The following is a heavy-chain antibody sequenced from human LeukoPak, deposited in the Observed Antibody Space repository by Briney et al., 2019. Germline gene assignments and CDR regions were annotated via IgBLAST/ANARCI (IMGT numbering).Heavy chain of an antibody. D-gene: IGHD4-17*01. V-gene: IGHV4-38-2*02. CDR1: GYSISSGYY. CDR3: ARGPTTVTRAFDY. CDR2: IYHSGST. Sequence: SETLSLTCTVSGYSISSGYYWGWIRQPPGKGLEWIGSIYHSGSTYYNPSLKSRVTISVDTSKNQFSLKLSSVTAADTAVYYCARGPTTVTRAFDYWGQGTLVTVS. J-gene: IGHJ4*02.